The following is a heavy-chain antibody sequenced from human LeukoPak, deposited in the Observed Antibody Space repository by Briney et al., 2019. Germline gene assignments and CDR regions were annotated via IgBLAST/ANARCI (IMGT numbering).Heavy chain of an antibody. CDR2: ISAYNGNT. CDR3: ARGSYYYDSSGLGAFDT. V-gene: IGHV1-18*01. CDR1: GYTFTSYG. Sequence: ASVKVSCKASGYTFTSYGISWVRQAPGQGLEWMGWISAYNGNTNYAQKLQGRVTMTTDTSTSTAYMELRSLRSDDTAVYYCARGSYYYDSSGLGAFDTWGQGTMVTVSS. J-gene: IGHJ3*02. D-gene: IGHD3-22*01.